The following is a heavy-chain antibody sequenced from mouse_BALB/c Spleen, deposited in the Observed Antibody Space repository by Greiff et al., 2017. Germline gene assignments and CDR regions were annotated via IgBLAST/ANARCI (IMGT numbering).Heavy chain of an antibody. CDR2: ISYSGST. Sequence: EVMLVESGPSLVKPSQTLSLTCSVTGDSITSGYWNWIRKFPGNKLEYMGYISYSGSTYYNPSLKSRISITRDTSKNQYYLQLNSVTTEDTATYYCARCSSCYVDFDYWGQGTTLTVSS. CDR3: ARCSSCYVDFDY. J-gene: IGHJ2*01. CDR1: GDSITSGY. D-gene: IGHD3-1*01. V-gene: IGHV3-8*02.